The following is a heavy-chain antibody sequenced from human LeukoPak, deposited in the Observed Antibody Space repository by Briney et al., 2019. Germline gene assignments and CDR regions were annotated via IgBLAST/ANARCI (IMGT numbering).Heavy chain of an antibody. D-gene: IGHD3-22*01. V-gene: IGHV4-39*01. CDR2: IYYSGST. CDR1: GGSISSSSYY. J-gene: IGHJ4*02. Sequence: SETLSLTCTVSGGSISSSSYYWGWIRQPPGKGLEWIGSIYYSGSTYYNPSLKSRVTISADTSKNQFSLKLSSVTAADTAVYYCARRGPAYYYDSSGYYFDYWGQGTLVTVSS. CDR3: ARRGPAYYYDSSGYYFDY.